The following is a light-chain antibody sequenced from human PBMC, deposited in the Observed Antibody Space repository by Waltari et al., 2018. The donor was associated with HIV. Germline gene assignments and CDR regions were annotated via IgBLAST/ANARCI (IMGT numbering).Light chain of an antibody. CDR3: SSFTSSDTPVV. V-gene: IGLV2-14*01. CDR2: EVN. J-gene: IGLJ2*01. Sequence: QSALTQPASVSGSPGQSITISCTGTTSDVGGYDSVSWYQQHPGKVPKLIIYEVNNRPSGVSNRFSGSKSGNTASLTISGLQPEDEADYYCSSFTSSDTPVVFGGGTKLTVL. CDR1: TSDVGGYDS.